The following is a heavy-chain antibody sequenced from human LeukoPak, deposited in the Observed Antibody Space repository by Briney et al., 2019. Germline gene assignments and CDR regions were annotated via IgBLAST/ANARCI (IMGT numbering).Heavy chain of an antibody. CDR2: ISAHNGNT. J-gene: IGHJ5*02. CDR1: GYTFTSYD. CDR3: AKEVLYYYGSGSYSKKTSLCNWFDP. D-gene: IGHD3-10*01. Sequence: GASVKVSCKASGYTFTSYDISWVRQAPGQGLEWMGWISAHNGNTNYAPKFQGRVTMTTDTSTSTAYMELRSLRAEDTAVYYCAKEVLYYYGSGSYSKKTSLCNWFDPWGQGTLVTVSS. V-gene: IGHV1-18*01.